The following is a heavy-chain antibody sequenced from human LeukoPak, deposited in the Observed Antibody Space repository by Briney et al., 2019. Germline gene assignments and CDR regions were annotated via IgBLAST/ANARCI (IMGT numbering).Heavy chain of an antibody. CDR1: GSTFTGYY. CDR3: ARGPGLLKPFDY. V-gene: IGHV1-2*02. Sequence: GASVKVSCKASGSTFTGYYMHWVRQAPGQGLEWMGWFNPNSGGTNYAQKFQGRVTMTRDTSISTAYMELSSLRSDDTAVYYCARGPGLLKPFDYWGQGTLVTVSS. CDR2: FNPNSGGT. D-gene: IGHD3-10*01. J-gene: IGHJ4*02.